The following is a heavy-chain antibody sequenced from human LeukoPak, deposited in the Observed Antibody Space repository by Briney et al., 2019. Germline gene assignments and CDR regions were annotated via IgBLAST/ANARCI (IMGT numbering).Heavy chain of an antibody. J-gene: IGHJ3*01. CDR3: ARPRYCSSISCYFHAFDV. Sequence: GGSLRLSCAASGFNFNTYWMTWVRQAPGKGLEWVANIKEDGSEEYYVDSVKGRFTISRDNAKNSLYLQMDGLRADDTAIYYCARPRYCSSISCYFHAFDVWGQGTMVTVSS. D-gene: IGHD2-2*01. V-gene: IGHV3-7*01. CDR1: GFNFNTYW. CDR2: IKEDGSEE.